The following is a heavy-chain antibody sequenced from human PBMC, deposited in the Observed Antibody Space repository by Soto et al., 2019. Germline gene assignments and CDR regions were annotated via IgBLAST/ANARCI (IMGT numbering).Heavy chain of an antibody. J-gene: IGHJ5*02. CDR1: GFTFSSYS. CDR3: ARYPLGVVNQNWFDP. CDR2: ISSSSSYI. V-gene: IGHV3-21*01. Sequence: NPGGSLRLSCAASGFTFSSYSMNWVRQAPGKGLEWVSSISSSSSYIYYADSVKGRFTISRDNAKNSLYLQMNSLRAEDTAVYYCARYPLGVVNQNWFDPWGQGTLVTVSS. D-gene: IGHD3-3*01.